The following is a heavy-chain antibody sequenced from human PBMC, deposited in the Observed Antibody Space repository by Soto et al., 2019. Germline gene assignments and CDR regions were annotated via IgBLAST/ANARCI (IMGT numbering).Heavy chain of an antibody. CDR3: ARDEVGWFDP. Sequence: QVQLVESGGGVVQPGRSLRLSCAASGFTFSSYAMHWVRQAPGKGLEWVAVISYDGSNKYYADSVKGRFTISRDNSKNTLYLQMNSLRAEDTAVYCCARDEVGWFDPWGQGTLVTVSS. CDR1: GFTFSSYA. D-gene: IGHD1-26*01. V-gene: IGHV3-30-3*01. CDR2: ISYDGSNK. J-gene: IGHJ5*02.